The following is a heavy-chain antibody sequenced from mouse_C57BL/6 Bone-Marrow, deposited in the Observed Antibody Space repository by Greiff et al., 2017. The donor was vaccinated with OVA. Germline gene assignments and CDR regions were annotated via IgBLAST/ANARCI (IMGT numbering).Heavy chain of an antibody. CDR2: ISGGGGNT. Sequence: EVQRVESGGGLVKPGGSLKLSCAASGFTFSSYTMSWVRQTPEKRLEWVATISGGGGNTYYPDSVKGRFTISRDNVKNTLYLQMSSLRSEDTALYYCARHGSKDYWGQGTTLTVSS. CDR3: ARHGSKDY. V-gene: IGHV5-9*01. J-gene: IGHJ2*01. D-gene: IGHD1-1*01. CDR1: GFTFSSYT.